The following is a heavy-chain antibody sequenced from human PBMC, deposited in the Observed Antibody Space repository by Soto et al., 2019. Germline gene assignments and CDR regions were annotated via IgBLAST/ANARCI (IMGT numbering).Heavy chain of an antibody. CDR2: IIPIPGTA. D-gene: IGHD2-2*01. CDR1: GGTFGSYA. Sequence: QVQLVQSGAEVKKPGSSVKVYCKASGGTFGSYAISWVRQAPGQGLEWMGGIIPIPGTANYAQKFQGRVTIAADDSTSTAYMELSSLRSEDTAVYYCARSQGSSTSLEIYYYYYYGMDVWGQGTTVTVSS. J-gene: IGHJ6*02. CDR3: ARSQGSSTSLEIYYYYYYGMDV. V-gene: IGHV1-69*01.